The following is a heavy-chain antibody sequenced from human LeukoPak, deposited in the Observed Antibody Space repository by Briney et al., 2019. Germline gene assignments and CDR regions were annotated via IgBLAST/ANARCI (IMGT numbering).Heavy chain of an antibody. D-gene: IGHD2-2*02. Sequence: KPSETLSLTCAVSGFSISSGDYWGWIRQPPGKGLEWIGTIHHTGTTYYNPSLKSRVTIPVDTSSNQFSLRLSSVTAADTAVYYCARLGCGSTSCYKIWFDPWGQGTLVTVSS. J-gene: IGHJ5*02. CDR1: GFSISSGDY. V-gene: IGHV4-38-2*01. CDR2: IHHTGTT. CDR3: ARLGCGSTSCYKIWFDP.